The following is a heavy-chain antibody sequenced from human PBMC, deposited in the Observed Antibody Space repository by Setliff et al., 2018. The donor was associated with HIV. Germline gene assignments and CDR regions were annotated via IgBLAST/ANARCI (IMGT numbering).Heavy chain of an antibody. Sequence: PSETLSLTCDVSGGSISRGDHFWTWIRQHPGKGLEWIGYIFSSGSSYYNPSLRSRVNISVDTTKNQFSLELTSVSAADTAVYFCARGRGSSSSWPIDYWGQGTLVTVSS. V-gene: IGHV4-31*11. D-gene: IGHD6-13*01. CDR2: IFSSGSS. CDR3: ARGRGSSSSWPIDY. J-gene: IGHJ4*02. CDR1: GGSISRGDHF.